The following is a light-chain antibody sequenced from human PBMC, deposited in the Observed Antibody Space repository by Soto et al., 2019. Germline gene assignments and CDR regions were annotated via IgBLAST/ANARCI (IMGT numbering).Light chain of an antibody. V-gene: IGKV1-39*01. CDR1: QSISSY. CDR3: QQSYSTLWT. J-gene: IGKJ1*01. CDR2: AAS. Sequence: DIQMTQSPSSLSASVGDRVTITCRASQSISSYLNWYQQKPGKAPKLLIYAASSLQSGVPSRFSGSGSGTDFTLTISSLQHEDFATYYCQQSYSTLWTFGQGTKADIK.